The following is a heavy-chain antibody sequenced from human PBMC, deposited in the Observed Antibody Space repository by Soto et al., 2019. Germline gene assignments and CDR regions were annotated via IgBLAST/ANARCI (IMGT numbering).Heavy chain of an antibody. CDR2: ISGSGGST. Sequence: GGSLRLSCAASGFTFSSYAMSWVRQAPGKRLEWVSAISGSGGSTYYADYVKGRFTISRDNSKNTLYLQMNSLRAEDTAVYYCAKGYLAVAGVPAGWFDPWGQGTLVTVSS. V-gene: IGHV3-23*01. J-gene: IGHJ5*02. CDR1: GFTFSSYA. CDR3: AKGYLAVAGVPAGWFDP. D-gene: IGHD6-19*01.